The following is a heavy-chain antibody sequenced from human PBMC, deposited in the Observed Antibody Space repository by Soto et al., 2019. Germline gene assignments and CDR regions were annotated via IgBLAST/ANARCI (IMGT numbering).Heavy chain of an antibody. CDR2: IKGDGSTT. Sequence: EVQLVESGGGLLQPGGSLRLSCAASGFSFSTYWMHWVRQAPGKGLVWVSRIKGDGSTTTYADSVKGRFTISRDNAKNTLYLQMNSLGAEDTAVYYCARGLKNYYGVDVWGQGTTVTGS. D-gene: IGHD2-21*01. J-gene: IGHJ6*02. V-gene: IGHV3-74*01. CDR1: GFSFSTYW. CDR3: ARGLKNYYGVDV.